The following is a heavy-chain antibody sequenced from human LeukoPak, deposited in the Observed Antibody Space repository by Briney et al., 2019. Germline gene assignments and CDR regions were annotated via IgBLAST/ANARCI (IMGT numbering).Heavy chain of an antibody. CDR1: GYTFTSYY. D-gene: IGHD2-21*02. CDR2: INPSGGST. CDR3: ARECGGDCSSFDY. Sequence: AASVTVSCKASGYTFTSYYMLWVRQAPGQGLEWMGIINPSGGSTSYAQKFQGRVTMTRGTSTSTVYMELSSLRSEDTAVYYCARECGGDCSSFDYWGQGTLVTVSS. J-gene: IGHJ4*02. V-gene: IGHV1-46*01.